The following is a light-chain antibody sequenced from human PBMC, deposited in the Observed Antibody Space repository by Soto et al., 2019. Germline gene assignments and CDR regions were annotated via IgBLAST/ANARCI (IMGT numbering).Light chain of an antibody. Sequence: QPVLTQPASVSGSPGQSIAISCTGSSSDVGIYNYVSWYQQHPGKVPKLIIYEVSNRLSGVSNRFSGSKSGNTASLTISGLQAEDEADYYCSSYTTSSTRVFGTGTKVTVL. V-gene: IGLV2-14*01. CDR3: SSYTTSSTRV. CDR1: SSDVGIYNY. J-gene: IGLJ1*01. CDR2: EVS.